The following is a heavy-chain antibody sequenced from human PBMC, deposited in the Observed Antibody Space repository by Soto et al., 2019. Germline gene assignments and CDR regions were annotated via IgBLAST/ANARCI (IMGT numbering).Heavy chain of an antibody. D-gene: IGHD6-19*01. CDR1: GYSFISTD. CDR3: ARAPFGAVAMFDY. V-gene: IGHV1-8*01. Sequence: ASVKVSCKASGYSFISTDINWVRQATGQGLEWMGWMNPNSGNAGYAQKFQGRVTITADESTSTAYMELSSLRSEDTAVYYCARAPFGAVAMFDYWGQGTLVTVSS. CDR2: MNPNSGNA. J-gene: IGHJ4*02.